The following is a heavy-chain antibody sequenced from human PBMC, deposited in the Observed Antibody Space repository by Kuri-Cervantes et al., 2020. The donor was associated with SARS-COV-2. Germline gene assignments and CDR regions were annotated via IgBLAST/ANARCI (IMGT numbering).Heavy chain of an antibody. D-gene: IGHD2-2*02. CDR1: GYTFTSYY. Sequence: ASVKVSCKASGYTFTSYYMHWVRQAPGQGLEWMGIINPSGGSTSYAQKFQGRVTMTRDTSTSTVYMELSSLRSEDTAVYYCARGGIVVVPAAIGYYYGMDVWGQGTTVTFSS. J-gene: IGHJ6*02. CDR2: INPSGGST. V-gene: IGHV1-46*01. CDR3: ARGGIVVVPAAIGYYYGMDV.